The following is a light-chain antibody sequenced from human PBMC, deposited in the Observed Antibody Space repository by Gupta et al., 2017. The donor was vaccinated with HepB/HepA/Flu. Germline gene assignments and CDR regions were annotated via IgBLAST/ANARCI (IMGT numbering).Light chain of an antibody. CDR3: SAWDRSLSAQV. V-gene: IGLV10-54*04. J-gene: IGLJ2*01. Sequence: QTGLTQPPSVSKGLRQTATPTCTGNSNNVGNQGAAWLQQHQGHPPKLLSYRNNNRPSGISERFSASRSGNTASLTITGLQPEDEADYYCSAWDRSLSAQVFGGGTKLTVL. CDR1: SNNVGNQG. CDR2: RNN.